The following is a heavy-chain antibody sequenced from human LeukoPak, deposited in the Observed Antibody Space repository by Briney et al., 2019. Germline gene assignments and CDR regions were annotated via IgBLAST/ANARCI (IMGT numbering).Heavy chain of an antibody. D-gene: IGHD3/OR15-3a*01. V-gene: IGHV3-7*01. CDR3: ARDWAGYPDY. Sequence: GGSLRLSCAASGFTFRSYWMSWVRQAPGKGLEWVANIKQDGSEKYYVDSVKGRFTISRDNAKNSLYLQMNSLRAEDTAVYYCARDWAGYPDYWGQGTLVTVSS. J-gene: IGHJ4*02. CDR2: IKQDGSEK. CDR1: GFTFRSYW.